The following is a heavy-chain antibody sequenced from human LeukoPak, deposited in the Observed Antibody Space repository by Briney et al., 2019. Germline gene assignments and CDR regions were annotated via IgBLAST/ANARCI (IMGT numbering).Heavy chain of an antibody. J-gene: IGHJ1*01. D-gene: IGHD3-22*01. CDR1: GYTLTELS. Sequence: ASVKVSCKVSGYTLTELSMHWVRQAPGKGLEWMGGFDPEDGETIYAQKFQGRVTMTEDTSTDTAYMELSSLRSEDTAVYYCAKRDVSSSDYSPLFQHWGQGTLVTVSS. V-gene: IGHV1-24*01. CDR2: FDPEDGET. CDR3: AKRDVSSSDYSPLFQH.